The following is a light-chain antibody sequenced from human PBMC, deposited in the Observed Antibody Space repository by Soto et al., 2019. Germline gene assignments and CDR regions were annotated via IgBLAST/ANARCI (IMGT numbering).Light chain of an antibody. J-gene: IGLJ2*01. Sequence: QAVVTQPPSVSGAPGQRVTISCTGSSSTIGAGYDVHWYQQFPGTAPKLLIYGDTNRPSGVPDRFSGSRSGTSVSLAITGLQAEDEAYYYCQSYDSSLTGYVVFGGGTKLTVL. CDR3: QSYDSSLTGYVV. CDR1: SSTIGAGYD. CDR2: GDT. V-gene: IGLV1-40*01.